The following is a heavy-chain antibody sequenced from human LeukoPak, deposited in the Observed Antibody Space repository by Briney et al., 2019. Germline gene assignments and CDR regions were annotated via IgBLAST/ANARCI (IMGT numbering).Heavy chain of an antibody. Sequence: ASVKVSCKASGYTFTSYGISWVRQAPGLGLEWMGWISAYNGNTNYAQKFQGRVTITADKSTSTAYMELSSLRSEDTAVYYCARDRGGSWSDYWGQGTLVTVSS. CDR1: GYTFTSYG. J-gene: IGHJ4*02. CDR2: ISAYNGNT. D-gene: IGHD6-13*01. CDR3: ARDRGGSWSDY. V-gene: IGHV1-18*01.